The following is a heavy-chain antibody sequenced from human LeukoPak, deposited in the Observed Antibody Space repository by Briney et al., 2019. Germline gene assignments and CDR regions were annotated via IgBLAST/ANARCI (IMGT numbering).Heavy chain of an antibody. Sequence: PGGSLRLSCAASGFPFNDYSINWVRQAPGKGLEWVSYISGSSTTIYYADSVKGRFTISRDNAKNSLYLQMNSLRAEDTAVYYCARGPSGYHNTGGQGTLVTVSS. J-gene: IGHJ4*02. D-gene: IGHD5-12*01. CDR2: ISGSSTTI. CDR3: ARGPSGYHNT. CDR1: GFPFNDYS. V-gene: IGHV3-48*01.